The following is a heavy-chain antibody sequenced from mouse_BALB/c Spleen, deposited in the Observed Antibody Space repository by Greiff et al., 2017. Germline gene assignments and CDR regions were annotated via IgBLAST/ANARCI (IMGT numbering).Heavy chain of an antibody. D-gene: IGHD1-1*01. Sequence: VQGVESGPGLVQPSQSLSITCTVSGFSLTSYGVHWVRQSPGKGLEWLGVIWSGGSTDYNAAFISRLSISKDNSKSQVFFKMNSLQANDTAIYYCASLRFLAYWGQGTLVTVSA. CDR1: GFSLTSYG. CDR3: ASLRFLAY. V-gene: IGHV2-2*02. CDR2: IWSGGST. J-gene: IGHJ3*01.